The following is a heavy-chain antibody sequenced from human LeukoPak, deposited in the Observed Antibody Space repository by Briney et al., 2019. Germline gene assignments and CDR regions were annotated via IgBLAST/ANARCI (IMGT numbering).Heavy chain of an antibody. Sequence: PSETLSLTCSVSDYSISSGYYWGWVRQPPGKGLEWIGSIYHSGSTYYNPSLKSRVTIAVETSKNQFSLKLSSVTAADKAVYYCARSCRILDIVATIRARLGGNGFDIWGQGTMVTVSS. CDR2: IYHSGST. CDR3: ARSCRILDIVATIRARLGGNGFDI. CDR1: DYSISSGYY. V-gene: IGHV4-38-2*01. D-gene: IGHD5-12*01. J-gene: IGHJ3*02.